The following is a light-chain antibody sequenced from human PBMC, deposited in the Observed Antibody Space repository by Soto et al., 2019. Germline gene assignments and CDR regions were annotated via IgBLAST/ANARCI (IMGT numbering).Light chain of an antibody. J-gene: IGKJ5*01. V-gene: IGKV3D-15*01. CDR2: GAS. Sequence: EIVLTQSPGTLSLSPGETATLSCRASQSVHSSYLAWYQKKPGRAPRLVIYGASTRATDIPARFSGSGSVTEFTLTISSLQSEDFAVYYWQQYNDWPITFGQGTRLEIK. CDR3: QQYNDWPIT. CDR1: QSVHSSY.